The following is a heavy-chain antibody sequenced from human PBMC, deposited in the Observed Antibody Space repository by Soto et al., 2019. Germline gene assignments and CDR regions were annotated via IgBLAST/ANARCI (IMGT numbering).Heavy chain of an antibody. D-gene: IGHD4-17*01. J-gene: IGHJ4*02. CDR3: ARERLEALKNRRPYFDN. CDR2: ITSHNGRT. Sequence: SVKGACNASGYTFTSFPVSWVRQAPGQGLEWMGSITSHNGRTEYAQKFQGRVTMTRDTSTSTVYMELKSLRFDDTAVYYYARERLEALKNRRPYFDNWGQGSLVTVSS. CDR1: GYTFTSFP. V-gene: IGHV1-18*04.